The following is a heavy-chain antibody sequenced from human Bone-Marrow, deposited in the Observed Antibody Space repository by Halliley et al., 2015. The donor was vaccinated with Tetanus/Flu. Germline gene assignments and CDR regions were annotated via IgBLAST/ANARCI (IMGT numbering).Heavy chain of an antibody. D-gene: IGHD3-9*01. V-gene: IGHV4-34*01. CDR1: NGSFSSYY. CDR3: ARQVLIGYFDN. J-gene: IGHJ4*02. CDR2: IHHSGTA. Sequence: TLSLTCAVHNGSFSSYYWAWIRQPPGRGLEWVAEIHHSGTANYNTSLRSRVTDSVDTSKNQVSLILRSVTAADTAMYYCARQVLIGYFDNWGQGTLVSVSS.